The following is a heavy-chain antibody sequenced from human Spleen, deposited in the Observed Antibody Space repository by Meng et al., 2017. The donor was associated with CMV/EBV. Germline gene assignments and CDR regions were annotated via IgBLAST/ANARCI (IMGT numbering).Heavy chain of an antibody. J-gene: IGHJ4*02. CDR2: ISYDGSNK. CDR1: GFTFSSYA. Sequence: ASGFTFSSYAMHWVRQAPGKGLEWVAVISYDGSNKYYAASVKGRFTISRDNSKNTLYLQMNSLRAEDTAVYYCARDYSGYSLRGFDYWGQGTLVTVSS. V-gene: IGHV3-30*04. CDR3: ARDYSGYSLRGFDY. D-gene: IGHD5-12*01.